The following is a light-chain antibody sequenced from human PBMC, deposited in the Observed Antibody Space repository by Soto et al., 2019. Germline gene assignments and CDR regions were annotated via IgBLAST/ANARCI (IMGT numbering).Light chain of an antibody. V-gene: IGKV1-5*03. CDR2: TAS. CDR3: QHHKSYPRT. CDR1: QIIVPS. J-gene: IGKJ1*01. Sequence: DIQMTQSPSTLSASVGDRVPITCRASQIIVPSLAWYQQKPGKAPRLLIYTASNLQSGVPSRFSGSGSGTEFTLTISSLLPDDFATYYCQHHKSYPRTFGQGTKVEIK.